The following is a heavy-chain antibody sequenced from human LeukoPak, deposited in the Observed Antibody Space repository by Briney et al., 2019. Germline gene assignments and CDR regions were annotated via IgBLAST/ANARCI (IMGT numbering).Heavy chain of an antibody. CDR2: IKASGDST. V-gene: IGHV1-46*01. Sequence: ASVKVSCKASAYTFTNYYMHWVRQAPGQGLEWIRIIKASGDSTRYAQMFQGRVIMTADTSTTTVHMELTSLRSEDTAVYYCAREVRSGVGAADYWGQGTLVIVST. CDR3: AREVRSGVGAADY. D-gene: IGHD1-26*01. CDR1: AYTFTNYY. J-gene: IGHJ4*02.